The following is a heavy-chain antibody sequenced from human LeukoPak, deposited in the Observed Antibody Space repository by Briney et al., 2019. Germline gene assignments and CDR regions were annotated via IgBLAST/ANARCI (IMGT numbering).Heavy chain of an antibody. CDR2: TYYRSKWYN. V-gene: IGHV6-1*01. Sequence: SQTLSLTCALSGDSVSSNSGTWNWIRQSPSRGLEWQGGTYYRSKWYNDYAVSVKSRITINPDTSKNQFSLQLNSVTPEDTAVYYCAKGYYDFDSWGQGTLVIVSS. D-gene: IGHD3-22*01. J-gene: IGHJ4*02. CDR1: GDSVSSNSGT. CDR3: AKGYYDFDS.